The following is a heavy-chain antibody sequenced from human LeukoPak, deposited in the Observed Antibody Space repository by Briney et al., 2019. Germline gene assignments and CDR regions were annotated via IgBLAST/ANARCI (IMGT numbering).Heavy chain of an antibody. V-gene: IGHV3-53*01. CDR1: GFTVSSNY. CDR2: IHKNAIT. J-gene: IGHJ6*03. CDR3: ARSLRVRGVPDYMDV. D-gene: IGHD3-10*02. Sequence: PGGSLRLSCAASGFTVSSNYMTWVRQAPGKGLEWVSVIHKNAITYHADTVKGRFTISRDNPKNMLYLQMNSLRAEDTAVYYCARSLRVRGVPDYMDVWGKGTTVIISS.